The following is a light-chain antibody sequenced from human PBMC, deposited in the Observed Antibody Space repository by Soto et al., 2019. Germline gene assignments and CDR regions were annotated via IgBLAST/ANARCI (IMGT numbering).Light chain of an antibody. V-gene: IGLV2-8*01. CDR2: EVS. CDR1: SSDVGAYKY. Sequence: QSVLTQPPSASGSPGQSVTISCTGTSSDVGAYKYVSWYQQDPGKAPKLMIYEVSKRPSGVPDRFSGSKSGNTASLTVSGLQAEDEADYYCTSYVGSNIWVXGGGTKLTVL. CDR3: TSYVGSNIWV. J-gene: IGLJ3*02.